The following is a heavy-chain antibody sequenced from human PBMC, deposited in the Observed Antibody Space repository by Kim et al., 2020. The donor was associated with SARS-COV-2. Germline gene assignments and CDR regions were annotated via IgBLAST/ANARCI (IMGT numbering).Heavy chain of an antibody. CDR3: ARGSSGYYLSQSVYFDY. J-gene: IGHJ4*02. CDR1: GGTFSSYA. CDR2: IIPIFGTA. D-gene: IGHD3-22*01. V-gene: IGHV1-69*13. Sequence: SVKVSCKASGGTFSSYAISWVRQAPGQGLEWMGGIIPIFGTANYAQKLQGRVTITADESTSTAYMELSSLRSEDTAVYYCARGSSGYYLSQSVYFDYWGQGTLATGSS.